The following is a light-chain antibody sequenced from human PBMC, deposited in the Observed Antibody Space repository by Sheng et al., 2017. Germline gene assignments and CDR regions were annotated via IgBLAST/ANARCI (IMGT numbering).Light chain of an antibody. V-gene: IGKV1-5*03. J-gene: IGKJ2*03. Sequence: DIQMTQSPSTLSASVGDRVTITCRASQSISNWLAWYQQKPGKAPRVLIYEASYLESGVPSRFSGSGSETEFTLTIRSLQPDDFATYYCQQYSSYYSFGQGTKLEIK. CDR3: QQYSSYYS. CDR1: QSISNW. CDR2: EAS.